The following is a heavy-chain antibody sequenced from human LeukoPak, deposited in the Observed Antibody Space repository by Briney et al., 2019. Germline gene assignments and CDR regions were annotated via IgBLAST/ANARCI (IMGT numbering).Heavy chain of an antibody. V-gene: IGHV4-61*02. CDR2: IYTSGST. J-gene: IGHJ3*02. D-gene: IGHD6-13*01. CDR3: ARDLFWIAAANTNNNAFDI. Sequence: SETLSLTCTVSGGSISSGSYYWSWIRQPAGKGLEWIGRIYTSGSTNYNPSLKSRVTIPVDTSKNQFSLKLSSVTAADTAVYYCARDLFWIAAANTNNNAFDIWGQGTMVTVSS. CDR1: GGSISSGSYY.